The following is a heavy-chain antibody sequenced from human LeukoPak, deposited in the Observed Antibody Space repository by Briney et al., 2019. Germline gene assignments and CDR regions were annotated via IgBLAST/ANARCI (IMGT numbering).Heavy chain of an antibody. Sequence: PGGSLRLSCAASGFTLDDYAMHWVRQPPGKGLEWVSGISWNSETLGYADSVKGRFTISRDNAKNSLYLQMNSLRADDTALYYCAKGSGITLVQDLDYWGQGTLVTVSS. CDR3: AKGSGITLVQDLDY. D-gene: IGHD3-10*01. CDR1: GFTLDDYA. V-gene: IGHV3-9*01. CDR2: ISWNSETL. J-gene: IGHJ4*02.